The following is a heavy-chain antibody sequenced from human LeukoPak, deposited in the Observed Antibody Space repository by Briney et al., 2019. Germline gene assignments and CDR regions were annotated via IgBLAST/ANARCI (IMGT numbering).Heavy chain of an antibody. V-gene: IGHV1-2*02. CDR3: ARGTGDWGLHYFAY. CDR2: MNPSSGST. Sequence: ASVKVSCKPSGFTFTSYYIHWVRQAPGQGLEWMGWMNPSSGSTKFAQKFQGRVSMTRDTSISAAYMDLSSLRFDDTAAYFCARGTGDWGLHYFAYWGQGTLVTVSS. J-gene: IGHJ4*02. CDR1: GFTFTSYY. D-gene: IGHD7-27*01.